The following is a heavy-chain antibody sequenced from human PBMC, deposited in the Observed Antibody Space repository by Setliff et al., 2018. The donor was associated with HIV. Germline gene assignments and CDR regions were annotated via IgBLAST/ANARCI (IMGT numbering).Heavy chain of an antibody. CDR3: TPITGYYMDV. CDR2: IWYDGTNK. Sequence: GGSLRLSCAASGFSFSSYGMHWVRQAPGKGLEWLALIWYDGTNKQYTDSVKGRFAISRDNSKNTLYLQMNSLRAEDTAVYYCTPITGYYMDVWGKGTTVTVSS. CDR1: GFSFSSYG. J-gene: IGHJ6*03. D-gene: IGHD1-20*01. V-gene: IGHV3-33*01.